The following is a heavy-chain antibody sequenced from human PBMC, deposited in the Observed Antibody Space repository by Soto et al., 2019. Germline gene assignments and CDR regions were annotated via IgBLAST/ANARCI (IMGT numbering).Heavy chain of an antibody. CDR3: ARDRGVPAAIGGMDV. Sequence: SETLSLTCTVSGGSISSGGYYWSWIRQHPGKGLEWIGYIYYSGSTYYNPSLKSRVTISVDTSKNQFSLKLSSVTAADTAVYYCARDRGVPAAIGGMDVWGQGTTVTVSS. CDR1: GGSISSGGYY. D-gene: IGHD2-2*02. CDR2: IYYSGST. V-gene: IGHV4-31*03. J-gene: IGHJ6*02.